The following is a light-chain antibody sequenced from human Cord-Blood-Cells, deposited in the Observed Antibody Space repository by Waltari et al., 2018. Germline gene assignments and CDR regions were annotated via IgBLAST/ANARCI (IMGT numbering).Light chain of an antibody. V-gene: IGLV2-14*03. J-gene: IGLJ3*02. CDR1: RSDGGGYNS. Sequence: QSVLTTPASVSAAPGQSITITCTGTRSDGGGYNSISWYQQHPGKAPKLMIYDVSNRPSGGSNRFSGSKSGNTASLTISRLQAEDEADYYCSSYTSSSTLVLGGATKLTVL. CDR2: DVS. CDR3: SSYTSSSTLV.